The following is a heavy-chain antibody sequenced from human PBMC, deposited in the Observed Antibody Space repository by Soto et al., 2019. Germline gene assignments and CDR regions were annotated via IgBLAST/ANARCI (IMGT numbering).Heavy chain of an antibody. D-gene: IGHD2-21*01. CDR2: ISGGGDAT. J-gene: IGHJ2*01. CDR1: GFTFINYA. V-gene: IGHV3-23*01. Sequence: EVQLLGSGGDSVQPGGSVRLSCAGSGFTFINYAMNWVRQAPGKGLEWVSTISGGGDATFFADSVRGRFTFSRDNSKNTVTLQMNSLGVDDTALYYCARKVVGSTSRPDYWYFDLWGRGTLVTVSS. CDR3: ARKVVGSTSRPDYWYFDL.